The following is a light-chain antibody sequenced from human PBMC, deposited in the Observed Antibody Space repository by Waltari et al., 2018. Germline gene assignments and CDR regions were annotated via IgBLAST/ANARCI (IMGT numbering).Light chain of an antibody. CDR1: RSDIGTYDS. J-gene: IGLJ3*02. Sequence: QSALTQAASVSASPGQSITISCTGTRSDIGTYDSVSWFQQYPGRAPKLMIYDVRNRPLGVSNRFSGSKSGITASLRISGLLAEDEAYYYCSSYTSSTTWVFGGGTKLTVL. CDR2: DVR. CDR3: SSYTSSTTWV. V-gene: IGLV2-14*01.